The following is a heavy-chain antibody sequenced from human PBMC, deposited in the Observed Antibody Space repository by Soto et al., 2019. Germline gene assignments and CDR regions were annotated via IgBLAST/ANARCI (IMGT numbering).Heavy chain of an antibody. Sequence: GGSLRLSCSASGLNFGAYAMSWVRQPPGKGLEWVGFIRRKAYGGTTDYAASVKGRFTISRDDSKSIAYLQMNSLKIEDTAVYYCTRSLAIAFDAWGHGTLVSVTS. CDR3: TRSLAIAFDA. CDR2: IRRKAYGGTT. J-gene: IGHJ4*01. D-gene: IGHD2-15*01. V-gene: IGHV3-49*04. CDR1: GLNFGAYA.